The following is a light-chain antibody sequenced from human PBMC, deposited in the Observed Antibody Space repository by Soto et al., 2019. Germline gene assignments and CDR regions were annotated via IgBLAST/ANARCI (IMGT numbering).Light chain of an antibody. J-gene: IGKJ1*01. CDR1: QRISSY. CDR2: AAS. Sequence: DIQMTQSPSSLSASVGDRVTITCPASQRISSYLNWYQQTPGKAPKLLIYAASSLQSGVPSRFSGSGSGTDFTLTISSLQPEDFATYYCQQSYSTPWTFGQGTKVEIK. CDR3: QQSYSTPWT. V-gene: IGKV1-39*01.